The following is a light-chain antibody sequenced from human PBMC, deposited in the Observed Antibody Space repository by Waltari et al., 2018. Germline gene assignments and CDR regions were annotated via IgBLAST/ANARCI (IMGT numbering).Light chain of an antibody. CDR2: GAS. V-gene: IGKV3-20*01. CDR3: QKYGTLPAT. CDR1: QSVSRW. J-gene: IGKJ1*01. Sequence: ELVLTQSPGTLSLSPGARATLSCRASQSVSRWLAWYQQKPGQAPRLLIYGASSRATGIPDRFSGSGSGTDFSLTISRLEPEDFAVYYCQKYGTLPATFGQGTKVEIK.